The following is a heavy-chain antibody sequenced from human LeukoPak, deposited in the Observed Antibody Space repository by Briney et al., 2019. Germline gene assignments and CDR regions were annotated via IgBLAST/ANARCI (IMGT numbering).Heavy chain of an antibody. J-gene: IGHJ4*02. D-gene: IGHD2-15*01. Sequence: ASVKVSCKASRGTFSSYAISGVRQAPGQGLEWMGGINPNTDVTNSAQKFQGRVTMTRETSISTVYMEQFRLTSDDPAVYYCARKDTGNYLDSWGQGTLVTVST. CDR2: INPNTDVT. CDR3: ARKDTGNYLDS. CDR1: RGTFSSYA. V-gene: IGHV1-2*02.